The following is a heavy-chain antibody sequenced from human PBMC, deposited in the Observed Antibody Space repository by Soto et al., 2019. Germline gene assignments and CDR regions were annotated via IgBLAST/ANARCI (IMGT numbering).Heavy chain of an antibody. CDR2: ISAFNGDT. D-gene: IGHD1-26*01. CDR3: ATAATGDY. CDR1: GYTFTSYG. Sequence: QVQLVQSGAEVKKPGASVQVSCQASGYTFTSYGISWVRQAPGQGLEWMGWISAFNGDTNYAQRLQDRVTMTTDTSTITAYMELRSLRSDDTAVFYCATAATGDYWGQGTLVTVSS. V-gene: IGHV1-18*01. J-gene: IGHJ4*02.